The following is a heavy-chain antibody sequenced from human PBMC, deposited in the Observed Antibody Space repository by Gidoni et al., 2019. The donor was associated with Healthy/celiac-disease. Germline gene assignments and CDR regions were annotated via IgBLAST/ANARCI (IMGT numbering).Heavy chain of an antibody. D-gene: IGHD3-3*02. CDR2: IYYSGST. J-gene: IGHJ5*02. V-gene: IGHV4-59*08. CDR3: ARHSAFLGWFDP. Sequence: QVQLQESGPGLVKPSETLSRTCTVSGGSMSSDYWSWIRQPPGKGLEWIGYIYYSGSTNYNPSLKSRVTISVDTSKNQFSLKLSSVTAADTAVYYCARHSAFLGWFDPWGQGTLVTVSS. CDR1: GGSMSSDY.